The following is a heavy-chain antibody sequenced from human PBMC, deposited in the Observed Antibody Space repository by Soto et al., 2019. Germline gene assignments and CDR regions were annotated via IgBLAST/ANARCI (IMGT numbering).Heavy chain of an antibody. CDR2: IIPIFGTA. V-gene: IGHV1-69*01. CDR1: GGTFSSYA. J-gene: IGHJ4*02. Sequence: QVQLVQSGAEVKKPGSSVKVSCKASGGTFSSYAISWVRQAPGQGLEWMGGIIPIFGTANYAQKFQGRVTITADESTRTAYMELSSLRAEDTAVYYCARGRWELPASYYFDYWGQGTLVTVSS. CDR3: ARGRWELPASYYFDY. D-gene: IGHD1-26*01.